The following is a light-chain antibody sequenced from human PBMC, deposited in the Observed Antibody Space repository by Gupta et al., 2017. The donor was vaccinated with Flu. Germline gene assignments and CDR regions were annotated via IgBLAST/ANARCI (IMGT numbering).Light chain of an antibody. CDR2: EVS. V-gene: IGLV2-14*01. Sequence: QSALTQPASASGSPGQSITISCTGSSSDVGAYNYVSWYKQYPGKAPKVMIYEVSNRPSGVSNRISGSKSGNTASLTISGLQAEDEADYYCSSYTSSRTWVFGGGTKLTVL. CDR1: SSDVGAYNY. J-gene: IGLJ3*02. CDR3: SSYTSSRTWV.